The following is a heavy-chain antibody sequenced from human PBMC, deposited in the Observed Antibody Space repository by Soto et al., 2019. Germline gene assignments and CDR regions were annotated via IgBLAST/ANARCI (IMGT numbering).Heavy chain of an antibody. CDR3: ARESEDLTSNFDY. CDR1: GFTFTRYS. J-gene: IGHJ4*02. V-gene: IGHV3-21*01. CDR2: ISSTTNYI. Sequence: GGSLRLSCAASGFTFTRYSMNWVRRAPGKGLEWASSISSTTNYIYYADSMKGRFTVSRDNAKNSVYLEMNSLSAEDTAVYYCARESEDLTSNFDYWGQGTLVTVS.